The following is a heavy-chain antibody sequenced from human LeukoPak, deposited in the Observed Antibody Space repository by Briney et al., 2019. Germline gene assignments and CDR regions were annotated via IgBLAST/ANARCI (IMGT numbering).Heavy chain of an antibody. Sequence: SQTLSLTCAISGDSFSNNIAAWNWIRQSPSRGLEWLGRTYYRSKWYNDYAISVKSRIAISPDTSKNQFSLQLNSVTPEDTAVYYCARDHVDRGGWYDYWGQGTLVTVSS. CDR3: ARDHVDRGGWYDY. J-gene: IGHJ4*02. D-gene: IGHD6-19*01. V-gene: IGHV6-1*01. CDR2: TYYRSKWYN. CDR1: GDSFSNNIAA.